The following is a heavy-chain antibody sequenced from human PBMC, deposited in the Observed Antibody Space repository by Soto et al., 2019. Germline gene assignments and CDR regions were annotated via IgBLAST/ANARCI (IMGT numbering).Heavy chain of an antibody. CDR3: AKGRIAVAAPYNWFDP. J-gene: IGHJ5*02. V-gene: IGHV3-23*01. Sequence: EVKLLESGGGLVQPGGSLRLSCVASGFTYYSYAMSWVRQAPGQGLEWVSTITGGADNTHYADSVRGRFTISRDNSKNTLSLQMNSLRVEDTAVYHCAKGRIAVAAPYNWFDPWVQGTLVTVSS. D-gene: IGHD6-19*01. CDR2: ITGGADNT. CDR1: GFTYYSYA.